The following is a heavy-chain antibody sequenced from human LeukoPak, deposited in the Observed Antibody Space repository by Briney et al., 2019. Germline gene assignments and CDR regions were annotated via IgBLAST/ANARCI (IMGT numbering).Heavy chain of an antibody. J-gene: IGHJ4*02. CDR2: IDEHGSEK. V-gene: IGHV3-7*03. D-gene: IGHD3-22*01. Sequence: GGSLRLSCAASGFIFSGYWMSWVRQAPGKGLEWVANIDEHGSEKYYVDSVKGRFTIARDNTKNSLFLQMNSLRAEDTAVYFCAKRGVVIRVILVGFHKEAYYFDSWGQGVLVTVSS. CDR1: GFIFSGYW. CDR3: AKRGVVIRVILVGFHKEAYYFDS.